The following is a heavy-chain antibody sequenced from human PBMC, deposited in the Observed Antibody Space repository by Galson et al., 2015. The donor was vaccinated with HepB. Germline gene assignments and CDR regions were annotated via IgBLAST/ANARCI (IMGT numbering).Heavy chain of an antibody. CDR3: ARKAYSCYVPLDAFDM. CDR1: GFTFSRYP. J-gene: IGHJ3*02. CDR2: LSDIGTYI. D-gene: IGHD5-12*01. V-gene: IGHV3-21*01. Sequence: SLRLSCAASGFTFSRYPMNWVRQAPGKGLQWVSSLSDIGTYIYYEDSIKGRFTISRDNAKNSPYLQMNSLSAEDTAVYYCARKAYSCYVPLDAFDMWCQGTMVTVSS.